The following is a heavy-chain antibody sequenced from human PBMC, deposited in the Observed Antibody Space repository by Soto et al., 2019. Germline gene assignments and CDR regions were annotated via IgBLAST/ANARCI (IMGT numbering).Heavy chain of an antibody. J-gene: IGHJ4*02. CDR2: IYHSGST. V-gene: IGHV4-4*02. D-gene: IGHD3-10*01. CDR1: GGSISSSNW. Sequence: NPWETLSLTCAVSGGSISSSNWWSWVRQPPGKGLEWIGEIYHSGSTNYNPSLKSRVTISVDKSKNQFSLKLSSVTAADTAVYYCARQDYDGSGEKPRMLDYWGQGTLVTVSS. CDR3: ARQDYDGSGEKPRMLDY.